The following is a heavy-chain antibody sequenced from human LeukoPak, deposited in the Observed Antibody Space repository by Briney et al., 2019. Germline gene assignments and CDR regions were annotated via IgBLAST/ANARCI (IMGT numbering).Heavy chain of an antibody. V-gene: IGHV4-4*07. CDR2: IYTSGSN. CDR3: ARGAWLHRFDY. CDR1: GGSISSYY. Sequence: PSETLSLTCTVSGGSISSYYWTWIRQPAGKGLEWIGRIYTSGSNNYNPSLKSRVTMSVDTSKNQFSLNLSSVTAADTAVYYCARGAWLHRFDYWGQGILVTVSS. D-gene: IGHD5-24*01. J-gene: IGHJ4*02.